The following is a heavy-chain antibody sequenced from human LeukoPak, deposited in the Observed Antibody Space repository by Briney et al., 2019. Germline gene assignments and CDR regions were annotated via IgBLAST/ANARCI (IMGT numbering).Heavy chain of an antibody. D-gene: IGHD3-9*01. CDR3: AREPYYDILTGPDYYYGMDV. J-gene: IGHJ6*04. CDR1: GYTFTSYA. CDR2: INAGNGNT. V-gene: IGHV1-3*01. Sequence: ASVKVSCKASGYTFTSYAMHRVRQAPGQRLEWMGWINAGNGNTKYSQKFQGRVTITGDTSASTAYMELSSLRSEDTAVYYCAREPYYDILTGPDYYYGMDVWGKGTTVTVSS.